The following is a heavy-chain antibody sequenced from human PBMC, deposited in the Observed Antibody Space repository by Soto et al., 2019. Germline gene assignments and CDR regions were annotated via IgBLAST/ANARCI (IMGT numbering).Heavy chain of an antibody. CDR1: GFSLSTSGVG. Sequence: SGPTLVNPTQTLTLTCTFSGFSLSTSGVGVGWIRQPPGKALEWLVFIYWDDDKRYSPSLRSRLAITKDTSKNQVVLTMTNVDPMDTATYFCAHIRTGVSQWYYGDIDVWGQGTRVTGSS. D-gene: IGHD6-19*01. CDR3: AHIRTGVSQWYYGDIDV. J-gene: IGHJ4*02. V-gene: IGHV2-5*02. CDR2: IYWDDDK.